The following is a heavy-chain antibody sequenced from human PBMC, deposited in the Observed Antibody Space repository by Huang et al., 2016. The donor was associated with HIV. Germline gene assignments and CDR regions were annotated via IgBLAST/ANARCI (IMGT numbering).Heavy chain of an antibody. CDR2: IFPIFGTA. V-gene: IGHV1-69*13. D-gene: IGHD1-26*01. CDR1: GGTFSSYA. CDR3: ARGLGGADY. J-gene: IGHJ4*02. Sequence: QVQLVQSGAEVKKPGSSVKGSCTASGGTFSSYALSWVRQATGQGLEWMGRIFPIFGTANYAQKCQGRVTITADESTSTAYMELSRLRSEDTAIYYCARGLGGADYWGQGTLVTVSS.